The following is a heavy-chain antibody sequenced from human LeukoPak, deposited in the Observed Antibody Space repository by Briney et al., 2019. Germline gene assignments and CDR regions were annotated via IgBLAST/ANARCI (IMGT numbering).Heavy chain of an antibody. CDR2: INSDGSST. CDR1: GFTVSSNY. V-gene: IGHV3-74*01. J-gene: IGHJ4*02. Sequence: PGGSLRLSCAASGFTVSSNYMSWVRQAPGKGLVWVSRINSDGSSTSYADSVKGRFTISRDNAKNTLYLQMNSLRAEDTAVYYCARDRRTIGYSYGYWGQGTLVTVSS. D-gene: IGHD5-18*01. CDR3: ARDRRTIGYSYGY.